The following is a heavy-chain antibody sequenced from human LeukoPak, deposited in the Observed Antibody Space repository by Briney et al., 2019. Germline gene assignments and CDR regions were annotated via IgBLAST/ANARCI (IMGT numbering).Heavy chain of an antibody. CDR3: ARDSNWGYDAFDI. Sequence: KASETLSLTCTVSGGSISSYYWSWIRQPPGKGLEWIGYIYYSGSTNYNPSLKSRVTISVDTSKNQFSLKLSSVTAADTAVYYCARDSNWGYDAFDIWGQGTMVTVSS. J-gene: IGHJ3*02. V-gene: IGHV4-59*01. CDR2: IYYSGST. CDR1: GGSISSYY. D-gene: IGHD7-27*01.